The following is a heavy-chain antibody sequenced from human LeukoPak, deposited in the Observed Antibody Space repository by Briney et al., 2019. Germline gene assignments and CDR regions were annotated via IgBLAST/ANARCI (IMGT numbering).Heavy chain of an antibody. J-gene: IGHJ5*02. CDR2: INPSGGST. V-gene: IGHV1-46*01. D-gene: IGHD3-10*01. Sequence: ASVKVSCKASGYTFTSYYMHWVRQAPGQGLEWMGIINPSGGSTSYAQKFQGRVTMTRDTSTSTVYMELSSLRSEDTAVYYCARDLVAMVRGVGNWFDPWGQGTLVTVPS. CDR1: GYTFTSYY. CDR3: ARDLVAMVRGVGNWFDP.